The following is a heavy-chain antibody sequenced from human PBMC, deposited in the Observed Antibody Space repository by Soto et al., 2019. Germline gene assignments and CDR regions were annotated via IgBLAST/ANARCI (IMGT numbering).Heavy chain of an antibody. V-gene: IGHV3-74*01. CDR3: AKDSWYFDL. J-gene: IGHJ4*02. CDR1: GFVFTNFW. CDR2: IDTSGHST. D-gene: IGHD6-13*01. Sequence: PGGSLRLSCEASGFVFTNFWMHWVRHVPGKGLVWFARIDTSGHSTNYAESVKGRFTISRDNAKNTVSLQMNSLRVEDTGVYYCAKDSWYFDLWSQGSQVTVSS.